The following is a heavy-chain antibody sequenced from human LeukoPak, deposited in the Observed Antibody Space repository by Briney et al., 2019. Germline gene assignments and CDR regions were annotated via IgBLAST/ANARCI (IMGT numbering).Heavy chain of an antibody. CDR2: IWYDGSHK. J-gene: IGHJ4*02. CDR1: GFTFSIYG. CDR3: ARDQSCGGNYFDS. V-gene: IGHV3-33*01. Sequence: GGSLRVSCTANGFTFSIYGMHYIRQAPGKGLEWVAVIWYDGSHKYYADSVKGRFTISRDSSKNTLYLQMNSLRAEDTAVFYCARDQSCGGNYFDSWGQGTLVTVSS. D-gene: IGHD3-10*01.